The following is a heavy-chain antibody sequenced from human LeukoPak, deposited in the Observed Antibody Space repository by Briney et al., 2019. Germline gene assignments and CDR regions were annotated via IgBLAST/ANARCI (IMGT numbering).Heavy chain of an antibody. D-gene: IGHD3-10*01. CDR3: AKDTGMVRGVILYYFDY. CDR2: ISYDGSNK. V-gene: IGHV3-30*18. Sequence: SGGSLRLSCAASGFTLSSYGMHWFRQAPGKGLEWVALISYDGSNKYYADSVKGRFTISRDNSKNTLYLQMNSLSAEDTAVYYCAKDTGMVRGVILYYFDYWGQGTLVTVSS. J-gene: IGHJ4*02. CDR1: GFTLSSYG.